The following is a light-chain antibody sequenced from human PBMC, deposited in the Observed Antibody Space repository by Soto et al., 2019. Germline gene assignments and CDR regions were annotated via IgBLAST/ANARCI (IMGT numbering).Light chain of an antibody. J-gene: IGKJ4*01. CDR2: GAS. CDR1: QGVSSN. V-gene: IGKV3-15*01. Sequence: EVRMTQSPATLSVSVGDRATLSCRASQGVSSNLAWYQQKPGQAPRLLIYGASTRATGIPARFSGSGSGTEFTLTISSLQSEDFAVYYCQQYDTWPLTFGGGTKVDIK. CDR3: QQYDTWPLT.